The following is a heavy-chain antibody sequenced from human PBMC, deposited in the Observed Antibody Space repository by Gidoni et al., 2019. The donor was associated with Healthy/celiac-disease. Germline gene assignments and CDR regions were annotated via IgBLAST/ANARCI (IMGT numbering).Heavy chain of an antibody. Sequence: EVQLVESGGGLVQPGRSLRLSCAASGFTFDDYAMHWVRQAPGKGLEWVSGISWNSGSIGYADSVKGRFTISRDNAKNSLYLQMNSLRAEDTALYYCAKDIGRWWYYGMDVWGQGTTVTVSS. CDR1: GFTFDDYA. V-gene: IGHV3-9*01. CDR2: ISWNSGSI. D-gene: IGHD2-15*01. J-gene: IGHJ6*02. CDR3: AKDIGRWWYYGMDV.